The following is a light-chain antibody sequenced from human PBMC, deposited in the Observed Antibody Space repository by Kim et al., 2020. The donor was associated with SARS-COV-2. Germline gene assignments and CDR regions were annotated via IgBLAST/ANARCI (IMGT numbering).Light chain of an antibody. CDR2: GNN. J-gene: IGLJ2*01. Sequence: SSELTQDPAVSVALGQTVRITCQGDSLRSYYASWYQQKPGQAPVIVIYGNNNRPSGIPDRFSGSSSGNTASLTITGAQAEDESDYYCNSRDSSGNRVFGG. CDR1: SLRSYY. V-gene: IGLV3-19*01. CDR3: NSRDSSGNRV.